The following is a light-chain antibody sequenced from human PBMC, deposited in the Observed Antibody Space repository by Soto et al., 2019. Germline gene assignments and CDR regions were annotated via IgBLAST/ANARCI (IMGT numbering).Light chain of an antibody. CDR1: TSDVGRYNY. CDR2: DVS. J-gene: IGLJ1*01. CDR3: NSFTTSSTYV. V-gene: IGLV2-14*03. Sequence: HSALPQPASVSVSPGQSISISCTGTTSDVGRYNYVSWYQQHPGKAPKLMIYDVSYRPSWVSNRFSGSKSGITASLTISGLQAEDEADYYCNSFTTSSTYVFGTGTKVTVL.